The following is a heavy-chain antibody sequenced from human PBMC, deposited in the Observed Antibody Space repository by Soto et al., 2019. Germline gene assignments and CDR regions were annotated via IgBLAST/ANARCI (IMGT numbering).Heavy chain of an antibody. CDR2: IYHSGNT. CDR1: GGSISSRDYY. CDR3: ARGYGGYSWFDP. J-gene: IGHJ5*02. V-gene: IGHV4-39*01. D-gene: IGHD5-12*01. Sequence: SSETLSLTCIVSGGSISSRDYYWGWIRQPPGKGLEWIGTIYHSGNTYYNPSLKSRVTISVDTSKTQFPLKLKYVTAADTSLYYCARGYGGYSWFDPWGQGTLVTVSS.